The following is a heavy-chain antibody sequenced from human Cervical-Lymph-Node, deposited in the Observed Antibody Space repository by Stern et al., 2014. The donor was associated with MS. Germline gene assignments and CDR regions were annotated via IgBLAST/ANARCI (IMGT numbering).Heavy chain of an antibody. J-gene: IGHJ6*02. V-gene: IGHV3-33*01. CDR1: GFAFNTYA. D-gene: IGHD1-7*01. CDR3: ARANWNYGQDGMDV. CDR2: IWFDGSNK. Sequence: VQLLESGGGVVQPGRSLRLSCAASGFAFNTYAMHWVRQAPGKGLEWVAVIWFDGSNKYYADAGRGRFPISRGNSENTVSLQMNSLRVEDTAVYYCARANWNYGQDGMDVWGQGTTVTVSS.